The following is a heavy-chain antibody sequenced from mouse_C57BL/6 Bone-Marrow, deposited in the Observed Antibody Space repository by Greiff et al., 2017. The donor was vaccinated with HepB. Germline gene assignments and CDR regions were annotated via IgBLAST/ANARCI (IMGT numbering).Heavy chain of an antibody. CDR1: GYTFTSYW. Sequence: QVQLQQPGAELVMPGASVKLSCKASGYTFTSYWMHWVKQRPGQGLEWIGEIDPSDSYTNYNQKFKGKSTLTVDKSSSTAYMQLSRLASEDSAVYYCARGLGRGYFDVWGTGTTVTVSS. D-gene: IGHD4-1*01. J-gene: IGHJ1*03. V-gene: IGHV1-69*01. CDR2: IDPSDSYT. CDR3: ARGLGRGYFDV.